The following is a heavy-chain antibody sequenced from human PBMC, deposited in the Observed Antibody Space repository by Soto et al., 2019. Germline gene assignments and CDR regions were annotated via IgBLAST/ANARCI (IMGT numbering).Heavy chain of an antibody. CDR2: ICSSGST. D-gene: IGHD1-1*01. J-gene: IGHJ3*02. V-gene: IGHV3-66*01. CDR3: ARDLPYDRAFDI. Sequence: ALRLSWASSLFTVSSNYMSWVHQAPGKGLEWVSVICSSGSTYYADSVKGRFTISRDNSKNTLYLQMNSLRAEDTAVYYCARDLPYDRAFDIWGQGTMVTVSS. CDR1: LFTVSSNY.